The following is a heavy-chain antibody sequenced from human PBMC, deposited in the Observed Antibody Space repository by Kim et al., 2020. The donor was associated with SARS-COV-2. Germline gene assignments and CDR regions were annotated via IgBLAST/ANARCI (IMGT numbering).Heavy chain of an antibody. Sequence: ASVKVSCKASGYSFSNYGMNWVRQAPGQGPEWMGWINVKTGNPTYAQGFAGRFVFSLDTSASTAYLQISRLEAEDTAVYYCARGGSGGYAWGQGTLVTVS. J-gene: IGHJ4*02. CDR2: INVKTGNP. CDR3: ARGGSGGYA. CDR1: GYSFSNYG. V-gene: IGHV7-4-1*02. D-gene: IGHD6-19*01.